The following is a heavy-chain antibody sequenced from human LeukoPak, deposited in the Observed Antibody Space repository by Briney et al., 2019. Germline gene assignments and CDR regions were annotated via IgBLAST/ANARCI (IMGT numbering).Heavy chain of an antibody. CDR2: INSDGSST. CDR1: GFTFSSYW. CDR3: ARDKTRGLGYSYSKSGNYFDY. J-gene: IGHJ4*02. D-gene: IGHD5-18*01. V-gene: IGHV3-74*01. Sequence: GGSLRLSCAASGFTFSSYWMHWVRQAPGKGLVWVSRINSDGSSTSYADSAKGRFTISRDNAKNSLYLQMNSLRAEDTAVYSCARDKTRGLGYSYSKSGNYFDYWGQGTLVTVSS.